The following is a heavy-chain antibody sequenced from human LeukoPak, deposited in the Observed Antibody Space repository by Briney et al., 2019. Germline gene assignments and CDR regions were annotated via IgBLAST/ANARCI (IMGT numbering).Heavy chain of an antibody. J-gene: IGHJ4*02. V-gene: IGHV3-21*01. CDR3: AREDHCSSTSCYMPFDY. CDR2: ISSSSSYI. CDR1: GFTFSSYS. Sequence: GGPLRLSCAASGFTFSSYSMNWVRQAPGKGLEWVSSISSSSSYIYYADSVKGRFTISRDNAKNSLYLQMNSLRAEDTAVYYCAREDHCSSTSCYMPFDYWGQGTLVTVSS. D-gene: IGHD2-2*02.